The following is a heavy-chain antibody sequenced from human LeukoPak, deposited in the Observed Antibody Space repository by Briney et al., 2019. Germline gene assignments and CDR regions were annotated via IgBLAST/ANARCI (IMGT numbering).Heavy chain of an antibody. D-gene: IGHD1-7*01. V-gene: IGHV3-30*02. CDR2: IRYDGITK. Sequence: GGSLTLSCAPSGFSFSGYGMHSVRHLPGKGLEWVAFIRYDGITKFYTDSVKGRFAISRDNSKNTLSLQMNSLRTEDTAVYYCAALHTGTFVDYWGQGTLVTVSS. CDR3: AALHTGTFVDY. CDR1: GFSFSGYG. J-gene: IGHJ4*02.